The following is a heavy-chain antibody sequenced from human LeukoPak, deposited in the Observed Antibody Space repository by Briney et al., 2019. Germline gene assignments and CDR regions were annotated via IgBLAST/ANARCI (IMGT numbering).Heavy chain of an antibody. D-gene: IGHD6-13*01. J-gene: IGHJ4*02. CDR2: KKQDGSEK. Sequence: GGALRLSCAESGDTLSRDRIRWGREAPGGGGERVANKKQDGSEKYYVDSVKGRFTISRDNAKNSLYLQMNSLRAEDTAVYYCTRTGYRSNWYVPNWGQGTLVTVSS. CDR3: TRTGYRSNWYVPN. V-gene: IGHV3-7*01. CDR1: GDTLSRDR.